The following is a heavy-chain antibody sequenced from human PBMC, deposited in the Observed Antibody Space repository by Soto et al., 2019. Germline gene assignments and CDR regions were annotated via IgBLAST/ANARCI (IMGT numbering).Heavy chain of an antibody. CDR1: GGSFSGYY. J-gene: IGHJ4*02. V-gene: IGHV4-34*01. D-gene: IGHD6-13*01. CDR2: INHSGST. CDR3: ARGGRQQLIPTPISYKIDY. Sequence: QVQLQQWGAGLLKPSETLSLTCAVYGGSFSGYYWSWIRQPPGEGLEWIGEINHSGSTNYNPSRKSPVTISVDTSKNQSSPKLSSVTAADTAVYYCARGGRQQLIPTPISYKIDYWGQGTLVTVSS.